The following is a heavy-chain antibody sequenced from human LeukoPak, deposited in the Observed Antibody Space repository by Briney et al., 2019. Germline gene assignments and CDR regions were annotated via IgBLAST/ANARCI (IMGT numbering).Heavy chain of an antibody. Sequence: SETLSLTCAVYGGSFSGYFWSWIRQPPGKGLEWIGDINHNGGTNYNPSLKSRVTISVDTSKNQFSLKMSSVTAADTAVYYCARLLRWFNYMDVWGKGTTVTISS. CDR1: GGSFSGYF. V-gene: IGHV4-34*01. J-gene: IGHJ6*03. D-gene: IGHD3-10*01. CDR3: ARLLRWFNYMDV. CDR2: INHNGGT.